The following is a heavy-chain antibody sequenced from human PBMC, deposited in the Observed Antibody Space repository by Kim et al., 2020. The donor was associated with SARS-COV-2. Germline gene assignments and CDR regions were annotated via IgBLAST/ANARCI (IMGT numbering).Heavy chain of an antibody. D-gene: IGHD3-22*01. J-gene: IGHJ4*02. Sequence: GGSLRLSCAASGFTFSSYSMNWVRQAPGKGLEWVSSISSSSSYIYYADSVKGRFTISRDNAKNSLYLQMNSLRAEDTAVYYCARVPGYYDSSGYRDYWGQGTLVTVSS. V-gene: IGHV3-21*01. CDR2: ISSSSSYI. CDR1: GFTFSSYS. CDR3: ARVPGYYDSSGYRDY.